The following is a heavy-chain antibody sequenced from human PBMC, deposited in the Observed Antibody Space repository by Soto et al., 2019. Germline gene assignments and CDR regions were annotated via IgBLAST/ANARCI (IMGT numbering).Heavy chain of an antibody. V-gene: IGHV3-23*01. CDR3: AKDEMGYSYGYESHFDY. CDR2: ISGSGGST. D-gene: IGHD5-18*01. Sequence: PGGSLRLSCAASGFTFSSYAMSWVRQAPGKGLEWVSAISGSGGSTYYADSVKGRFTISRDNSKNTLYLQMNSLRAEDTAVYYCAKDEMGYSYGYESHFDYWGQGTLVTVSS. J-gene: IGHJ4*02. CDR1: GFTFSSYA.